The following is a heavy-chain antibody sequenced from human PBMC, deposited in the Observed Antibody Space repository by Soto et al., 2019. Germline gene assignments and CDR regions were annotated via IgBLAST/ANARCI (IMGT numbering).Heavy chain of an antibody. CDR2: FDPEDGEK. D-gene: IGHD3-22*01. CDR3: STYRSYYYDSSGAGGAFDI. CDR1: GYTLTELS. J-gene: IGHJ3*02. Sequence: GASVKVSCKVSGYTLTELSMHWVRQAPGKGLEWMGGFDPEDGEKIYAQKFQGRVTMTEDTSTDTAYMELSSLRFEDTAVYFCSTYRSYYYDSSGAGGAFDIWGQGTMVTVSS. V-gene: IGHV1-24*01.